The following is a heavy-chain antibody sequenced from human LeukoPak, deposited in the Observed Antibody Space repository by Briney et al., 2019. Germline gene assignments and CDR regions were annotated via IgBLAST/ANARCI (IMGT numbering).Heavy chain of an antibody. CDR3: AKDGEQRNFDY. CDR1: GFTFDDYT. Sequence: GGSLRLSCAASGFTFDDYTMHWVRQAPGKGLEWVSLISWDGGTTYYADSVKGRFTISRDNSKNSLYLQMNSLRTEDTALYYCAKDGEQRNFDYWGQGTLVTVSS. D-gene: IGHD6-25*01. CDR2: ISWDGGTT. V-gene: IGHV3-43*01. J-gene: IGHJ4*02.